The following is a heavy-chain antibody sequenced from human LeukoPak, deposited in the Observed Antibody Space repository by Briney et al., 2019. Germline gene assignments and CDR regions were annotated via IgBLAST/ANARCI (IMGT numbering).Heavy chain of an antibody. CDR3: AKGGDFWSGLIDY. Sequence: GGSLRLSCGASGLNLSSYWMHWVPQAPGKGLVWVSRINSDGSSTSYADSVKGRFTISRDNAKNSLYLQMNSLRAEDMALYYCAKGGDFWSGLIDYWGQGTLVTVSS. CDR1: GLNLSSYW. CDR2: INSDGSST. V-gene: IGHV3-74*01. D-gene: IGHD3-3*01. J-gene: IGHJ4*02.